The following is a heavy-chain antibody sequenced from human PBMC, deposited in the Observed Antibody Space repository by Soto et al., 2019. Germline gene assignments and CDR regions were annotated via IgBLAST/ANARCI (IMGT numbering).Heavy chain of an antibody. Sequence: PSETLSLTSTVSGGSISSSSYYWGWIRQPPGKGLEWIGSIYYSGSTYYNPSLKSRVTISVDTSKNQFSLKLSSVTAADTAVYYCASFDYGDYQAYFDYWGQGTLVTVSS. D-gene: IGHD4-17*01. CDR3: ASFDYGDYQAYFDY. CDR2: IYYSGST. J-gene: IGHJ4*02. V-gene: IGHV4-39*01. CDR1: GGSISSSSYY.